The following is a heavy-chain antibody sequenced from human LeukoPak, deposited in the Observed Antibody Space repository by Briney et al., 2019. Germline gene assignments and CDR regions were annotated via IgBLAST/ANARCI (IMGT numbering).Heavy chain of an antibody. V-gene: IGHV4-59*01. CDR2: IYYSGST. CDR1: GGSISSYY. J-gene: IGHJ5*02. CDR3: ARVSYDILTGYPNWFDP. Sequence: SETPSLTCTVSGGSISSYYWSWIRQPLGKGLEWIGYIYYSGSTNYNPSLKSRVTISVDTSKNQFSLKLSSVTAADTAVYYCARVSYDILTGYPNWFDPWGQGTLVTVSS. D-gene: IGHD3-9*01.